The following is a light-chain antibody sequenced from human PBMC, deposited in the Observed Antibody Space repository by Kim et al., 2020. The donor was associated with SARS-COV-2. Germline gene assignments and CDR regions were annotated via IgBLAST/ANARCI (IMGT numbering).Light chain of an antibody. Sequence: GRKVTISCSGSTSNIGNNSVSWYQHVPGTAPKLLIYDNNKRPSVIPDRFSGSKSGTSATLGITGLQTGDEADYYCGTWDTSLSAVVFGGGTQLTVL. CDR3: GTWDTSLSAVV. V-gene: IGLV1-51*01. CDR2: DNN. CDR1: TSNIGNNS. J-gene: IGLJ2*01.